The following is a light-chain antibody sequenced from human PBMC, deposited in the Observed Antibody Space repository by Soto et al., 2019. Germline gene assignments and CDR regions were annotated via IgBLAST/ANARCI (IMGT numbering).Light chain of an antibody. CDR2: DAS. CDR1: QDITYY. CDR3: QQHHDLPIT. Sequence: DIQMTQSPSSLSASVGDRVTITCQASQDITYYLNWYQQKPGKAPSLLIHDASSLQTGVTSRFSRSGSGTDFTFNINSLQPDDIATYYCQQHHDLPITFGQGTRLEIK. V-gene: IGKV1-33*01. J-gene: IGKJ5*01.